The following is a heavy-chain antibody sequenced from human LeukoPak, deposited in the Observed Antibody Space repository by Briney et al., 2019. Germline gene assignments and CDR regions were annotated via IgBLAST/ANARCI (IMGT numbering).Heavy chain of an antibody. CDR2: INPNSGGT. CDR3: ASGLIGYYDSSGLDY. D-gene: IGHD3-22*01. Sequence: ASVKVSCKASGGTFSSYAISWVRQAPGQGLEWMGWINPNSGGTNYAQKFQGRVTMTRDTSISTAYMELSRLRSDDTAVYYCASGLIGYYDSSGLDYWGQGTLVTVSS. CDR1: GGTFSSYA. V-gene: IGHV1-2*02. J-gene: IGHJ4*02.